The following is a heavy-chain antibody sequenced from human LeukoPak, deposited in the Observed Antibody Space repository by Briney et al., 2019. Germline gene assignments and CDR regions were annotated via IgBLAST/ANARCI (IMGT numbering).Heavy chain of an antibody. D-gene: IGHD3-3*01. CDR3: ARSYTHYDFWSGYTYQNYFDP. Sequence: PGGSLRLSCAASGFTVSSSYISWVRQAPGKGLEWVSVIYAGDSTYYADSVKGRFIISRDNSKNTVYLQMDSLRAEDTAVYYCARSYTHYDFWSGYTYQNYFDPWGQGTPVTVSS. J-gene: IGHJ5*02. V-gene: IGHV3-53*01. CDR2: IYAGDST. CDR1: GFTVSSSY.